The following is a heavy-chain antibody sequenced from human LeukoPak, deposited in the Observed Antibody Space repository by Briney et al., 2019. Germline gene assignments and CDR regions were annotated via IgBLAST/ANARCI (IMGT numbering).Heavy chain of an antibody. Sequence: ASVKVSCKASGYTFTNYYIHWVRQAPGQGLEWMGIINPTGDSTSYAQNFQARVTMTRDTSTNTVHMELSSLRSEDTAVYYCARHPSLQLHHFDYWGQGTLVTVSS. CDR1: GYTFTNYY. CDR2: INPTGDST. J-gene: IGHJ4*02. V-gene: IGHV1-46*01. D-gene: IGHD2-2*01. CDR3: ARHPSLQLHHFDY.